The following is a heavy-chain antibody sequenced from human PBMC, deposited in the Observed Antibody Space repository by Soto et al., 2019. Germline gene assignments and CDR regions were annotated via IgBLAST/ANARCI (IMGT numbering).Heavy chain of an antibody. D-gene: IGHD3-16*01. CDR2: ITPIFGTV. Sequence: GASVKVSCKASGGTFSSYSFSWVRQAPGQGLEWMGGITPIFGTVHYAQNFRGRVTITADKSTSIVHMELSSLRSVDTAVFYCAREGGTSEGRGVFLSWGQGTLVTVSS. J-gene: IGHJ5*02. V-gene: IGHV1-69*06. CDR1: GGTFSSYS. CDR3: AREGGTSEGRGVFLS.